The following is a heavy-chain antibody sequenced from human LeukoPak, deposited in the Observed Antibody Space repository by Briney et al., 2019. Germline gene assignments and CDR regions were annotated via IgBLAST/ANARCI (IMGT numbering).Heavy chain of an antibody. D-gene: IGHD3-16*01. CDR1: GYTFSGYY. J-gene: IGHJ5*02. V-gene: IGHV1-2*02. CDR2: INPNSGGT. CDR3: ARPIECGGCWFDP. Sequence: GASVKVSCKASGYTFSGYYIHWVRQAPGQGLEWMGWINPNSGGTNYAQKFQGRVTMTRDTSISTAYMELSRLRSDDTAVYYCARPIECGGCWFDPWGQGTLVTVSS.